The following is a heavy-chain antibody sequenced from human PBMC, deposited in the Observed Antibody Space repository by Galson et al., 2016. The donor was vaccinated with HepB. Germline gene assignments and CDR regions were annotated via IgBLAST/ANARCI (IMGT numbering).Heavy chain of an antibody. Sequence: SLRLSCAASGFTFTDHYMSWIRRTPVKGLEWVSYISSSGSTIYYADSVKGRFTISRDNAKNSLFLQMNSLRAEDTAVYYCARGGSYSPDFWGQGTLVTVSS. V-gene: IGHV3-11*01. CDR2: ISSSGSTI. CDR3: ARGGSYSPDF. CDR1: GFTFTDHY. D-gene: IGHD1-26*01. J-gene: IGHJ1*01.